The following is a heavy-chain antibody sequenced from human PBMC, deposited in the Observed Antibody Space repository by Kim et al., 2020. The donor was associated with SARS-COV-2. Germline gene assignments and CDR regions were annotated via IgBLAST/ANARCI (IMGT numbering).Heavy chain of an antibody. CDR3: ARGGWIFYHPRAYHYGMDV. CDR1: GGSISSYY. J-gene: IGHJ6*02. D-gene: IGHD3-3*01. CDR2: IYTSGST. Sequence: SETLSLTCTVSGGSISSYYWSWIRQPAGKGLEWIGRIYTSGSTNYNPSLKSRVTMSVDTSKNQFSLKLSSVTAADTAVYYCARGGWIFYHPRAYHYGMDVWGQGTTVTVSS. V-gene: IGHV4-4*07.